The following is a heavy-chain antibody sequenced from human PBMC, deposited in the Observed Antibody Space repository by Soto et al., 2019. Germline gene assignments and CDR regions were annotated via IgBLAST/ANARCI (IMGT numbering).Heavy chain of an antibody. V-gene: IGHV3-33*01. J-gene: IGHJ4*02. CDR2: IWYDGSNK. Sequence: GGSLRLSCAASGFTFSSYGMHWVRQAPGKGLEWVAVIWYDGSNKYYADSVKGRFTISRDNSKDTLDLQMNSLRAEDTAVYYCARDREQWLVGYYFDYWGQGTLVTVSS. CDR3: ARDREQWLVGYYFDY. D-gene: IGHD6-19*01. CDR1: GFTFSSYG.